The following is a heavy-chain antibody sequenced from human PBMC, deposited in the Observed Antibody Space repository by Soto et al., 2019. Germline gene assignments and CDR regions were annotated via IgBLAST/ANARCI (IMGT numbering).Heavy chain of an antibody. D-gene: IGHD4-17*01. Sequence: QVQLVESGGGVVQPGRSLRLSCAASGFTFSSYAMHWVRQAPGKGLEWVALISFDGNIKYYADSVKGRFTISRDNSKNTLYLQMSSLRSNGTAMYYCAKTGRDYGDSPNDYWGQGSLVTVSS. J-gene: IGHJ4*02. CDR1: GFTFSSYA. V-gene: IGHV3-30*18. CDR3: AKTGRDYGDSPNDY. CDR2: ISFDGNIK.